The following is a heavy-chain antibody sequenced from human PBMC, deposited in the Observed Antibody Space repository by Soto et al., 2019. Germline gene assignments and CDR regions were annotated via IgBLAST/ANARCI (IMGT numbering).Heavy chain of an antibody. CDR2: IFPGDSDT. Sequence: GESLKISCKGSGYNFANFWIGWVRQMPGKGLEWMGMIFPGDSDTKNSPSLEGQVTMSVDKSDSSAYLQWRSLKASDTAIYYCAAGYSTGLDAFDIWGQGTMVTVSS. D-gene: IGHD2-8*02. CDR3: AAGYSTGLDAFDI. CDR1: GYNFANFW. V-gene: IGHV5-51*01. J-gene: IGHJ3*02.